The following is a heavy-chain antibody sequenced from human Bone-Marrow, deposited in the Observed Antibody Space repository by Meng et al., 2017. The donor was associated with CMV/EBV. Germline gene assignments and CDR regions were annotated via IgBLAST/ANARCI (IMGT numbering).Heavy chain of an antibody. CDR2: IYTSGST. Sequence: QGHRWECGPGMGKPSQPRALTCTVCGGSISIGSYYWSWIRQPAGKGLEWMGRIYTSGSTNYNPSLKSRVTISVDTSKNQFSLKLSSVTAADTAVYYCARGSGDGYNLGWFDPWGQGTLVTVSS. D-gene: IGHD5-24*01. CDR3: ARGSGDGYNLGWFDP. J-gene: IGHJ5*02. CDR1: GGSISIGSYY. V-gene: IGHV4-61*02.